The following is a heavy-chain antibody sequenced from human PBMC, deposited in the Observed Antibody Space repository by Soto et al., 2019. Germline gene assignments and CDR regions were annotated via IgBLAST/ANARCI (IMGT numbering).Heavy chain of an antibody. V-gene: IGHV4-31*03. CDR1: GGSISSGGHY. J-gene: IGHJ6*02. CDR3: ATFYNYAYSRYFYGMDV. Sequence: QVQLQESGPGLVSPSQTLSLTCPVSGGSISSGGHYWSWVRQHPGKALEWIGCIHYSGSTYYNPSLTSRLTISVDTSKSQFSLELGSVTSADTAVYYCATFYNYAYSRYFYGMDVWGHGTTVTVSS. D-gene: IGHD5-18*01. CDR2: IHYSGST.